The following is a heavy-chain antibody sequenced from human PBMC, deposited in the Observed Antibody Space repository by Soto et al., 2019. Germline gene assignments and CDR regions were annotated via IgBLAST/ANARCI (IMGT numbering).Heavy chain of an antibody. D-gene: IGHD6-6*01. V-gene: IGHV3-30-3*01. CDR1: GFTFSSYA. CDR2: ISYDGSNK. CDR3: ARAMTLEYSSSSPAIDY. Sequence: LRLSCAASGFTFSSYAMHWVRQAPGKGLEWVAVISYDGSNKYYADSVKGRFTISRDNSKNTLYLQMNSLRAEDTAVYYCARAMTLEYSSSSPAIDYWGQGTLVTVSS. J-gene: IGHJ4*02.